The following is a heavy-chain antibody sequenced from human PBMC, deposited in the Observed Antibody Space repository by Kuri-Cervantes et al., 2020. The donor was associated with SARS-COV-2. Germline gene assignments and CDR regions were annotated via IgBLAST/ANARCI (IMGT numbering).Heavy chain of an antibody. D-gene: IGHD3-3*01. J-gene: IGHJ6*02. CDR2: IYTTGNT. Sequence: SETLSLTCTVSGSAIRSGSNYWSWIRQPAGKGLEWIGRIYTTGNTKYNPSLRSLVAISVDSSKNQFSLKLSSVTAADTAVYYCARDRREITIFGVIYYGMDVWGQGTTVTVSS. V-gene: IGHV4-61*02. CDR1: GSAIRSGSNY. CDR3: ARDRREITIFGVIYYGMDV.